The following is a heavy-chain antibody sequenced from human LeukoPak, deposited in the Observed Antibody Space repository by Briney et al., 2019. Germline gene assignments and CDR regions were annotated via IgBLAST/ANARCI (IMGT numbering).Heavy chain of an antibody. D-gene: IGHD6-13*01. V-gene: IGHV5-51*01. CDR2: IYPGDSDT. CDR1: GYSFTGYW. J-gene: IGHJ4*02. CDR3: ARQYSSSWYGSDY. Sequence: GESLKISCKGSGYSFTGYWIGWVRQMPGKGLEWMGIIYPGDSDTRYSPSFQGQVTISADKSISTAYLQWSSLKASDTAMYYCARQYSSSWYGSDYWGQGTLVTVSS.